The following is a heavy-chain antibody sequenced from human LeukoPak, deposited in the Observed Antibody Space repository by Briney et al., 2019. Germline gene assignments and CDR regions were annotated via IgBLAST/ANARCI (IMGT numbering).Heavy chain of an antibody. CDR3: ARDLAVAGKY. Sequence: KPGGSLRLSCAASGLTFSSYSMNWVRQAPGKGLEWVSSISSSSTYIYYADSVKGRFTISRDNAKNSLYLQMNSLRAEDTAVYYCARDLAVAGKYWGQGTLVTVSS. V-gene: IGHV3-21*01. D-gene: IGHD6-19*01. CDR2: ISSSSTYI. CDR1: GLTFSSYS. J-gene: IGHJ4*02.